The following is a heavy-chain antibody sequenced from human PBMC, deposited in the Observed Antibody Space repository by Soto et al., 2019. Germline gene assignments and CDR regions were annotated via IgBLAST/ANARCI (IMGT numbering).Heavy chain of an antibody. J-gene: IGHJ6*02. V-gene: IGHV4-34*01. D-gene: IGHD6-13*01. CDR1: GGSFSGYY. CDR2: INHSGST. CDR3: ARGTSGIAAAGYYYYGMDV. Sequence: QVQLQQWGAGLLKPSETLSLTCAVYGGSFSGYYWSWIRQPPGKGLEWIGEINHSGSTNYNPSLKSRVTISGDTSKNQFSLKLSSVTAADTAVYYCARGTSGIAAAGYYYYGMDVWGQGTTVTVSS.